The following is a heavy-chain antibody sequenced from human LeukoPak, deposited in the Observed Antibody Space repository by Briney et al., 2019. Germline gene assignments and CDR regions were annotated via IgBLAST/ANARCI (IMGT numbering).Heavy chain of an antibody. J-gene: IGHJ5*02. V-gene: IGHV3-21*01. D-gene: IGHD2-15*01. CDR1: GFTFSSYS. CDR2: ISSSSSYI. CDR3: ARVVVAATGGFDP. Sequence: GGSLRLSCAVSGFTFSSYSMNWVRQAPGKGLEWVSSISSSSSYIYYADSVKGRFTISRDNAKNSLYLQMNSLRAEDTAVYYCARVVVAATGGFDPWGQGTLVTVSS.